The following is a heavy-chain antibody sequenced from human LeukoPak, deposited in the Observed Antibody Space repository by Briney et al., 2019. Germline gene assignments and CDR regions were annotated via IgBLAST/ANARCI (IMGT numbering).Heavy chain of an antibody. Sequence: GESLKISCKGSGYSFTSYWIGWVRQMPGKGLEWMGIIYPGDSDTRYSPSFQGQVTISADKSISIAYLLWSSLKASDTAMYYCARILQPAERGALDIWGQGTMVTVSS. V-gene: IGHV5-51*01. CDR3: ARILQPAERGALDI. CDR1: GYSFTSYW. D-gene: IGHD2-2*01. J-gene: IGHJ3*02. CDR2: IYPGDSDT.